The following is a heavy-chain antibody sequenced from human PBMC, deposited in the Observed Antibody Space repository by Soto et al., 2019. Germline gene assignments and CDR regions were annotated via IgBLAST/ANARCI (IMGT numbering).Heavy chain of an antibody. D-gene: IGHD2-15*01. CDR1: GFPFSNHA. V-gene: IGHV3-23*01. Sequence: EVQLLESGGGLVQPGGSLRVYCAASGFPFSNHAMSWVRQAPGKGLEWVSGISDGGDLIYYADSVKGRFSMSRDNSENMPYLQMTNLRAEDTAIYLCAKRQGTGLAAKNFDFWGQGTLVTVSS. CDR2: ISDGGDLI. J-gene: IGHJ4*02. CDR3: AKRQGTGLAAKNFDF.